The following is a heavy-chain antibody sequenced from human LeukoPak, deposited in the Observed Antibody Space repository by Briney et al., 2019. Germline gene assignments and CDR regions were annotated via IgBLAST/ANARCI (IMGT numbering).Heavy chain of an antibody. CDR2: IWNDGSSK. CDR1: GFSFSDYG. CDR3: AKPTRGSGGSFLIDF. D-gene: IGHD2-15*01. Sequence: PGESLTLSCAAYGFSFSDYGMHWVRQAPGKGLEWVAVIWNDGSSKYYADSRKGRLTIYRDNSKNTLYLQRNSLRADDTDVYYCAKPTRGSGGSFLIDFWGEGTLVTVSS. J-gene: IGHJ4*02. V-gene: IGHV3-33*06.